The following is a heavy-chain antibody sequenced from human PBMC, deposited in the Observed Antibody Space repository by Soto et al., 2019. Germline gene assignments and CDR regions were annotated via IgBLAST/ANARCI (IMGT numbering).Heavy chain of an antibody. J-gene: IGHJ4*02. CDR1: GYTFSAYY. V-gene: IGHV1-2*02. Sequence: QVQLVQSGAEVRKPGGSVKVSCKASGYTFSAYYMYWVRQTPRHGLEWMGGINTDSGDTHYAQKFQGRVTMTRYTSIGTAYMELTSLTSDDTAVYYCARDPIGGGAPYYFDFWGRGTLVTVSS. D-gene: IGHD3-16*01. CDR2: INTDSGDT. CDR3: ARDPIGGGAPYYFDF.